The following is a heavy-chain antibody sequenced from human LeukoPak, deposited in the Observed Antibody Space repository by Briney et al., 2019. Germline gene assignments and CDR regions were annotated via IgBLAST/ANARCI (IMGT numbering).Heavy chain of an antibody. CDR1: GGSISSFY. CDR2: LYTSGST. V-gene: IGHV4-4*07. J-gene: IGHJ4*02. CDR3: ASGNDYGDYY. Sequence: PSETLSLTCTVFGGSISSFYWSWIRQPAGKGLEWIGRLYTSGSTNYNPSLNSRVTMSVDTSKNQFSLKLSSVTAADTAVYYCASGNDYGDYYWGQGTLVTVSS. D-gene: IGHD4-17*01.